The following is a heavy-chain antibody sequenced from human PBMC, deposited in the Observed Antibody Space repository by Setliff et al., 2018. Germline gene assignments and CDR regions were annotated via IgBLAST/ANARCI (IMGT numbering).Heavy chain of an antibody. V-gene: IGHV4-34*12. CDR3: ARHATYYYGSGNLPFDH. J-gene: IGHJ4*02. CDR2: IMDGRDT. Sequence: KTSETLSLTCAIYGESSSGYYWSWIRQSPGKTLEWIGGIMDGRDTVYNPSLNSRVTISFDTSRNQFSLELSSVTAADTAVYYCARHATYYYGSGNLPFDHWAQGSLVTVSS. CDR1: GESSSGYY. D-gene: IGHD3-10*01.